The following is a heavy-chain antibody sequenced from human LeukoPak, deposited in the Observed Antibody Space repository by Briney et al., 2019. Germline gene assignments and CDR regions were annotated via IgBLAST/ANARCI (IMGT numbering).Heavy chain of an antibody. Sequence: PGGSLRLSCAASGFTFDDYAMHWVRQAPGKGLEWVSLISGDGSSSYVDSVKGRFTISRDNSKNSLYPQMNSLRTEDTALYYCAKEKYGTGLTDYWGQGTLVTVSS. CDR1: GFTFDDYA. J-gene: IGHJ4*02. CDR2: ISGDGSSS. D-gene: IGHD1-1*01. V-gene: IGHV3-43*02. CDR3: AKEKYGTGLTDY.